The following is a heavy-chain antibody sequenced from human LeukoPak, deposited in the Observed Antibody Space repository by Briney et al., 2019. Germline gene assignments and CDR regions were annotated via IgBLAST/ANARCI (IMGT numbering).Heavy chain of an antibody. CDR2: IWYDGSNK. D-gene: IGHD3-3*01. J-gene: IGHJ4*02. V-gene: IGHV3-33*01. CDR1: GFTFSSYG. Sequence: GGSLRLSCAASGFTFSSYGMHWVRQAPGKGLEWVAVIWYDGSNKYYADSVKGRFTISRNNSKNTLYLQMNSLRAEDTAVYYCARDGAFSLRFLEWLDYWGQGTLVTVSS. CDR3: ARDGAFSLRFLEWLDY.